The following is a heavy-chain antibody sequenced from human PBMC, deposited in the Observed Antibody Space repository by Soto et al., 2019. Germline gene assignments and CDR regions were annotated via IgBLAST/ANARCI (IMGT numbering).Heavy chain of an antibody. Sequence: ASVKVSCKTSEYTLTDTYIYWLRPAPGQGLEWMGWLNPNAGATDFAQRFQGGVTLTSDTSISTAYMELNRLTSDVTSVFYSARQFCRNTTCFYDYWCPESLVSAS. CDR1: EYTLTDTY. CDR3: ARQFCRNTTCFYDY. CDR2: LNPNAGAT. V-gene: IGHV1-2*02. J-gene: IGHJ4*02. D-gene: IGHD1-1*01.